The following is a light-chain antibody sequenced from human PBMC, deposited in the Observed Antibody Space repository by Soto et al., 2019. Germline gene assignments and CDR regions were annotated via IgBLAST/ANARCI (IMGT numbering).Light chain of an antibody. CDR3: QQCFTTTWT. Sequence: DIQMTQSPSSLSASVGDRVTITCRASQNIRDYVNWYQQKPGKAPKLLIYVASSLQSGVPSRFSGSGSGTDFTPTISSLQPEDFGTYYCQQCFTTTWTFGQGTKVDIK. CDR2: VAS. J-gene: IGKJ1*01. V-gene: IGKV1-39*01. CDR1: QNIRDY.